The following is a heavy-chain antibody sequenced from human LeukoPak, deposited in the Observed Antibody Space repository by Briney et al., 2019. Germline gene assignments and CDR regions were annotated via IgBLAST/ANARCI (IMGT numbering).Heavy chain of an antibody. V-gene: IGHV4-59*01. Sequence: SETLSLTCTVSGGSISSYYWSWIRQPPGKGLEWIRYIYYSGSTNYNPSLKSRVTISVDTSKNQFSLKLSSVTAADTAVYYCARDRAYYDFCSGYYGYYYYMDVWGKGTTVTVSS. J-gene: IGHJ6*03. D-gene: IGHD3-3*01. CDR3: ARDRAYYDFCSGYYGYYYYMDV. CDR2: IYYSGST. CDR1: GGSISSYY.